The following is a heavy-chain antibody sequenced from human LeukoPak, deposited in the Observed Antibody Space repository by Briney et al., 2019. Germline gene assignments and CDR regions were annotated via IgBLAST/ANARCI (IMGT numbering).Heavy chain of an antibody. V-gene: IGHV3-30*04. Sequence: GRSLRLSCAASGFAFSSYAMNWVRQAPGKGLEWVAVISYDGSNKYYADSVKGRFTISRDNSKNTLYLQMNSLRAEDTAVYYCATEVGRTAFEYWGQGTPVTVSS. D-gene: IGHD1-26*01. CDR1: GFAFSSYA. CDR3: ATEVGRTAFEY. J-gene: IGHJ4*02. CDR2: ISYDGSNK.